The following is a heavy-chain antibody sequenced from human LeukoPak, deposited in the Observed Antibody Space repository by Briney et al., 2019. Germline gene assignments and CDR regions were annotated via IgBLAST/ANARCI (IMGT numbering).Heavy chain of an antibody. CDR2: ISGDGGST. CDR1: GFTFDDYA. Sequence: GGSLRLSCAASGFTFDDYAIHWVRQAPEKGLEWVSLISGDGGSTYYADSVKGRFTISRDNSKNSLYPQMNSLRTEDTALYYCAISDHYFDYWGQGALVTVSS. CDR3: AISDHYFDY. J-gene: IGHJ4*02. V-gene: IGHV3-43*02.